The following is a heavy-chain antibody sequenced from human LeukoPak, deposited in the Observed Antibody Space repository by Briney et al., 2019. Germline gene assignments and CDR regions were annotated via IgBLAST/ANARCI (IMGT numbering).Heavy chain of an antibody. Sequence: LGGSLRLSCAASGFTFSTYWMTWVRQAPGKGLEWVASLNEDGSEKYYVDSVKGRFTISRDNAQKSLYLEMKSLSAKDTAVYYCARAVTFTEGYWGQGTLVTVSS. V-gene: IGHV3-7*03. CDR3: ARAVTFTEGY. CDR2: LNEDGSEK. CDR1: GFTFSTYW. J-gene: IGHJ4*02.